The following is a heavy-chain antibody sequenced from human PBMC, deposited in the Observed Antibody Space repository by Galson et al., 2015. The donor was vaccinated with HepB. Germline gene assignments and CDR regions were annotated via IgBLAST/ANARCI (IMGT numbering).Heavy chain of an antibody. Sequence: SVKVSCKASGYTFTSYAMHWVRQAPGQRLEWMGWINAGNGNTKCSQKFQGRVTITRDTSASTAYMELSSLRSEDTAVYYCARGDCSSTSCPFDPWGQGTLVTVSS. D-gene: IGHD2-2*01. J-gene: IGHJ5*02. CDR3: ARGDCSSTSCPFDP. V-gene: IGHV1-3*01. CDR2: INAGNGNT. CDR1: GYTFTSYA.